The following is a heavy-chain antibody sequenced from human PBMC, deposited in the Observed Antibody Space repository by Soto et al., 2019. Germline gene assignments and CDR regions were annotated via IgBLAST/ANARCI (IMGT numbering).Heavy chain of an antibody. J-gene: IGHJ6*02. CDR1: GFTFSSYA. D-gene: IGHD4-17*01. V-gene: IGHV3-23*01. CDR2: LSGSGGST. CDR3: AKDWEDYGDSHYYYGMDV. Sequence: HPGGSLRLSCAASGFTFSSYAMSWVRQAPGQGQEWVSALSGSGGSTYYADSVKGRFTISRDNSKNTLYLQMNSLRAEDTAVYYCAKDWEDYGDSHYYYGMDVWGQGTRVTVSS.